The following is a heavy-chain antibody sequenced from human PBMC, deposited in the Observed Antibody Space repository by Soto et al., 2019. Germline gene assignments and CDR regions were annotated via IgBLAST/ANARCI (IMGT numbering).Heavy chain of an antibody. Sequence: QVQLVQSAAEVKKPGASVKVSCKASGYSFTSYGISWVRRAPGQGLEWMGWVSPYNGHTQFAKRFQSRVTMTTDTTTKTAYMELRNLRSDDTAHYYCARDLTIVPATHPRLENYSMDVWGQGTTVIVSS. CDR3: ARDLTIVPATHPRLENYSMDV. D-gene: IGHD2-2*01. CDR1: GYSFTSYG. J-gene: IGHJ6*02. CDR2: VSPYNGHT. V-gene: IGHV1-18*01.